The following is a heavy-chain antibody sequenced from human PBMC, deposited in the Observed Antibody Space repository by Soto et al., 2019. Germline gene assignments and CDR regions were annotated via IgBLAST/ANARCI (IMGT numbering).Heavy chain of an antibody. V-gene: IGHV3-33*01. CDR1: AFTFSDHG. CDR3: ASSGRDYFTSMVNYFYYGMDV. D-gene: IGHD5-18*01. CDR2: IWFDGVNR. Sequence: QLVESGGGVVQPGGSLRLSCSATASAFTFSDHGMHWVRQTPGKGLEWLAVIWFDGVNRYYADSVKGRFTISRDNSENTLYLQLNSLSDEDTGVYYCASSGRDYFTSMVNYFYYGMDVWGQGTTVAVSS. J-gene: IGHJ6*02.